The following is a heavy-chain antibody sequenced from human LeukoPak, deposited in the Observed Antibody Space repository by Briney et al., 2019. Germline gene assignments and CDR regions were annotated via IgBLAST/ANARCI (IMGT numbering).Heavy chain of an antibody. J-gene: IGHJ6*03. D-gene: IGHD2-15*01. Sequence: SETLSLTCTVSGGSISNYYWSWIRQSPGKELEWIGYIYYTGSTSYNPSLKSRVAISVDTSKNQFSLKLSSVTAADTAVYYCARATPWSYYYMDVWAKGTTVTVSS. CDR2: IYYTGST. V-gene: IGHV4-59*01. CDR3: ARATPWSYYYMDV. CDR1: GGSISNYY.